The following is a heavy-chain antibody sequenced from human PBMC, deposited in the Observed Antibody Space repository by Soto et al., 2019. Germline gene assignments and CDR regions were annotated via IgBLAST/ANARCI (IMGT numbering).Heavy chain of an antibody. V-gene: IGHV5-10-1*01. Sequence: GESLKISCKSSGYSLATYWITWVRQMPGKGLEWMGRIDPSDSYTNYSPSFQGHVTISADKSISTAYLQWSSLKASDTAMYYCAREGNLEYSSSSSGYYYYYYGMDVWGQGTTVTVSS. CDR3: AREGNLEYSSSSSGYYYYYYGMDV. CDR2: IDPSDSYT. D-gene: IGHD6-6*01. J-gene: IGHJ6*02. CDR1: GYSLATYW.